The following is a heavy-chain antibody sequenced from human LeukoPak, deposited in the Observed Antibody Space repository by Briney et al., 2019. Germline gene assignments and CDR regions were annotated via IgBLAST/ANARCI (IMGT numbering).Heavy chain of an antibody. CDR3: ARVGYSGSYSDY. CDR2: ISSNGGRT. D-gene: IGHD1-26*01. Sequence: GGSLRLSCAASGFTFSSYAMHWVRQVPGKGLEYASAISSNGGRTYYANSVKGRFTISRDNSKNTLYLQMGSLRAEDMAVYYCARVGYSGSYSDYWGQGTLVTVSS. J-gene: IGHJ4*02. V-gene: IGHV3-64*01. CDR1: GFTFSSYA.